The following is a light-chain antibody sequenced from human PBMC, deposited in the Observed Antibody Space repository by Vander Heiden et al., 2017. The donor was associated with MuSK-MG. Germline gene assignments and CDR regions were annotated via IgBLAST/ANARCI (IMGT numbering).Light chain of an antibody. CDR3: QKDNSAPHT. V-gene: IGKV1-27*01. CDR2: AAS. CDR1: QGISNY. J-gene: IGKJ2*01. Sequence: DIQITQSPSSLAASVGDRVTITCRASQGISNYVAWYQQKPGKVPKLLIYAASTLQSGVPSRFSGSGSGTDFTLTISSLQPEDVATYYCQKDNSAPHTFGQGTKLEIK.